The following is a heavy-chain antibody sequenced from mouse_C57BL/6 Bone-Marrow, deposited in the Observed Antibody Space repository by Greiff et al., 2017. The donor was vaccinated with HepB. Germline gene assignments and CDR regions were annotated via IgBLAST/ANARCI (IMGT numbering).Heavy chain of an antibody. CDR3: ARGGVTGAY. D-gene: IGHD2-2*01. CDR1: GYSITSGYY. V-gene: IGHV3-6*01. Sequence: EVQLVESGPGLVKPSQSLSLTCSVTGYSITSGYYWNWIRQFPGNKLEWMGYISYDGSNNYNPSLKNRISITRDTSKNQFFLKLNSVTTEDTATYYCARGGVTGAYWGQGTLVTVSA. J-gene: IGHJ3*01. CDR2: ISYDGSN.